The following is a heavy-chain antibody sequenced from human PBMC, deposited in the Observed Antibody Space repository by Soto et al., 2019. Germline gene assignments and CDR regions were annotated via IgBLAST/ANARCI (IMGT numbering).Heavy chain of an antibody. V-gene: IGHV4-59*01. CDR1: GGSISSYY. Sequence: SETLSLTCTVSGGSISSYYWSWIRQPPGKGLEWIGYIYYSGSTNYNPSLKSRVTISVDTSKNQFSLKLSSVTAADTAVYYCARGIHDYGENFDYWGQGTLVTVSS. CDR2: IYYSGST. J-gene: IGHJ4*02. D-gene: IGHD4-17*01. CDR3: ARGIHDYGENFDY.